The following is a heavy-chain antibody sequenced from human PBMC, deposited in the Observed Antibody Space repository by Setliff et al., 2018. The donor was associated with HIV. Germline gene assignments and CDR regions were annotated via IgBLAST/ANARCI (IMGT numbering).Heavy chain of an antibody. J-gene: IGHJ5*02. V-gene: IGHV4-39*01. CDR2: IFYSETVYYGGRT. Sequence: SETLSLTCTVSGDSISSNSYYWGWIRQPPGKGPEWIGSIFYSETVYYGGRTYYSPSLKSRVTISVDTSKNQFSLKLTSVTAADAAVYYCARHIHGASWYWFDPWGQGTLVTVSS. CDR1: GDSISSNSYY. CDR3: ARHIHGASWYWFDP. D-gene: IGHD2-15*01.